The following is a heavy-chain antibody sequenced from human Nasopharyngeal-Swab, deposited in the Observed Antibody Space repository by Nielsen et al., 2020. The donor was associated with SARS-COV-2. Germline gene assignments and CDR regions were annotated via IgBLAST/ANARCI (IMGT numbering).Heavy chain of an antibody. CDR1: GYTFSSYW. J-gene: IGHJ3*02. V-gene: IGHV3-74*01. CDR3: ARVDVHDAFDI. CDR2: MNSDGSRT. D-gene: IGHD3-16*01. Sequence: GESLKISCAASGYTFSSYWMHWVRQAPGEGLVWVSCMNSDGSRTNYADSVKGRFTISRDNAKKTLYLQMNSLRAEDTAVYYCARVDVHDAFDIWGQGTMVTVSS.